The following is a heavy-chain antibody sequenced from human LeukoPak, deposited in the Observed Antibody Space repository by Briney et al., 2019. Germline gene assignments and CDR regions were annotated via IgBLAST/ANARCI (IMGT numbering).Heavy chain of an antibody. J-gene: IGHJ4*02. Sequence: SSETLSLTCAVYGGSFSGYYWSWIRQPPGKGLEWIGEINHSGSTNYNPSLKSRVTISEDSSKNQFSLRLHSLTAADTAIYYCARGRGYDPVVFYFDSWGQGTAVIVSS. D-gene: IGHD2-15*01. CDR3: ARGRGYDPVVFYFDS. CDR2: INHSGST. CDR1: GGSFSGYY. V-gene: IGHV4-34*01.